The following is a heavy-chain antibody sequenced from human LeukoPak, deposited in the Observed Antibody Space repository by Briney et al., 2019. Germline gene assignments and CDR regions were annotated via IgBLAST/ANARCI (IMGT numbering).Heavy chain of an antibody. CDR2: INPSGGST. CDR1: GYTFTSYY. J-gene: IGHJ4*02. V-gene: IGHV1-46*01. Sequence: ASVKVSCKASGYTFTSYYMHWVRQAPGQGLEWMGIINPSGGSTTYAQMFQGRVTMTRDTSTRTVYMELSSLRSEDTAAYYCAREGEVIVTDNLFYWGQGALVTVSS. D-gene: IGHD2-21*01. CDR3: AREGEVIVTDNLFY.